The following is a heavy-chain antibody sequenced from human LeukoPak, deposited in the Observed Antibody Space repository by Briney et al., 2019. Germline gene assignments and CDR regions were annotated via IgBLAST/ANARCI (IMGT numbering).Heavy chain of an antibody. CDR3: AKYTPTVTTQRGYLDY. D-gene: IGHD4-17*01. V-gene: IGHV3-23*01. CDR1: GFTFSSYA. J-gene: IGHJ4*02. Sequence: GGSLRLSCAASGFTFSSYAMSWVRQAPGKGLEWVSAISGSGGSTYYADSVKGRFTISRDNSKNTLYLQMNSLRAEDTAVYYCAKYTPTVTTQRGYLDYWGQGTLVTVSS. CDR2: ISGSGGST.